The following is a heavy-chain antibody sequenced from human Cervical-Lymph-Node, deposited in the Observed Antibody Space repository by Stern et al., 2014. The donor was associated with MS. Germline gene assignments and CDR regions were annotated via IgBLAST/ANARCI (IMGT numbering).Heavy chain of an antibody. CDR2: ISYDAKTQ. V-gene: IGHV3-30*04. CDR1: TFTFSAFA. CDR3: ARQMTHGPCDL. D-gene: IGHD2-21*02. J-gene: IGHJ2*01. Sequence: VQLVQSGGSVVQPGRSLRLSCAASTFTFSAFAMHWVRQAPGKALEWVAVISYDAKTQFYVDSVKGRFTVSRDNSKNTLSLQMNNLRPEDTAVYYCARQMTHGPCDLWGRGTLVTVS.